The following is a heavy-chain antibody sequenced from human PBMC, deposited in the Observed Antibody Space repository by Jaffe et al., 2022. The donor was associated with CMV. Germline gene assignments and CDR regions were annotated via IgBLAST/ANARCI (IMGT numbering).Heavy chain of an antibody. CDR1: GGSFSGYY. CDR2: INHSGST. D-gene: IGHD5-18*01. V-gene: IGHV4-34*01. Sequence: QVQLQQWGAGLLKPSETLSLTCAVYGGSFSGYYWSWIRQPPGKGLEWIGEINHSGSTNYNPSLKSRVTISVDTSKNQFSLKLSSVTAADTAVYYCARVPRGEGGYSYGYPRGYMDVWGKGTTVTVSS. J-gene: IGHJ6*03. CDR3: ARVPRGEGGYSYGYPRGYMDV.